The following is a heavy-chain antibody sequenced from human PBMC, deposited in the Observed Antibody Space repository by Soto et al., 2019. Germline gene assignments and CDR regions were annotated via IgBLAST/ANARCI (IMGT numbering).Heavy chain of an antibody. D-gene: IGHD3-3*01. CDR3: ATGGTIFEYEVDY. Sequence: ASVKVSCKVSGYTLTELSMHWVRQAPGKGLEWMGGFDPEDGETIYAQKFQGRVTMTEDTSTDSAYMELSSLTSEDTAVYYCATGGTIFEYEVDYWGQGTLVTVSS. CDR1: GYTLTELS. CDR2: FDPEDGET. J-gene: IGHJ4*02. V-gene: IGHV1-24*01.